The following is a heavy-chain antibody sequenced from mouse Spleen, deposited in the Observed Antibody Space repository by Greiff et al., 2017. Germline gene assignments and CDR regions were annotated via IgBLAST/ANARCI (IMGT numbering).Heavy chain of an antibody. Sequence: EVQVVESGGGLVKPGGSLKLSCAASGFTFSSYAMSWVRQTPEKRLEWVATISSGGSYTYYPDSVKGRFTISRDNAKNTLYLQMSSLRSEDTAMYYCARGGPFDYWGQGTTLTVSS. J-gene: IGHJ2*01. CDR2: ISSGGSYT. CDR1: GFTFSSYA. V-gene: IGHV5-9-3*01. CDR3: ARGGPFDY. D-gene: IGHD3-3*01.